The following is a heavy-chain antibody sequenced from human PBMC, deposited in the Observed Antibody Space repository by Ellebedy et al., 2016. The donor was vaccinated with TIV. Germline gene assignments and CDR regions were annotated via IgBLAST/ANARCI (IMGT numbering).Heavy chain of an antibody. J-gene: IGHJ3*02. V-gene: IGHV3-30*18. CDR2: ISYDGSKK. D-gene: IGHD4-11*01. Sequence: GESLKISXAASGFTFSSYGMHWVRQAPGKGLEWVAVISYDGSKKSYADSVKGRFTISRDNSKNTLYLQMNSLRAEDTAVYYCAKDLRQQLPEIAFDIWGQGTMVTVSS. CDR1: GFTFSSYG. CDR3: AKDLRQQLPEIAFDI.